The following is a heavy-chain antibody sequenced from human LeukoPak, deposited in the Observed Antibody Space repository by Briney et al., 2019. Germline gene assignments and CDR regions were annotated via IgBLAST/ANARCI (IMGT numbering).Heavy chain of an antibody. CDR2: IYYSGST. Sequence: SETLSLTCTVSGGSISSYCWSWIRQPPGKGLEWMGFIYYSGSTNYNPSLKSRVTMSVETSKNQFSLKLSSVTAADTAVYYCARDKDYFDSGGAFDIWGQGTMVTVSS. V-gene: IGHV4-59*01. J-gene: IGHJ3*02. D-gene: IGHD3-22*01. CDR3: ARDKDYFDSGGAFDI. CDR1: GGSISSYC.